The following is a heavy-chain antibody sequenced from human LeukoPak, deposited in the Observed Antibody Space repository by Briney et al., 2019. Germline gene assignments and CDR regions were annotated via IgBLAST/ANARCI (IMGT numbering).Heavy chain of an antibody. CDR1: GFTFSSYS. CDR2: ISSSSSYI. J-gene: IGHJ6*04. D-gene: IGHD5-18*01. V-gene: IGHV3-21*01. CDR3: ARGARGYSYGGYYYGMDV. Sequence: GGSLILSCAASGFTFSSYSMNWVRQAPGKGLEWVSSISSSSSYIYYADSVKGRFTISRDNAKNSLYLQMNSLRAEDTAVYYCARGARGYSYGGYYYGMDVWGKGTTVTVSS.